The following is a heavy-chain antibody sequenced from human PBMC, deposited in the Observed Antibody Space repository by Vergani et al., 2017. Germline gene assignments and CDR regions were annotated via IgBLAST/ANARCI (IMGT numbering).Heavy chain of an antibody. Sequence: QVQLVQSGAEVKKPGSSVKVSCKASGGTFSSYTIRWVRQAPGQGLEWMGRIIPILGIANYAQKFQGRVTITADKSTSTAYMELSSLRSEDTAVYYCARDHCSSTSCPPAYYYYGMDVWGQGTTVTVSS. D-gene: IGHD2-2*01. V-gene: IGHV1-69*08. CDR1: GGTFSSYT. J-gene: IGHJ6*02. CDR2: IIPILGIA. CDR3: ARDHCSSTSCPPAYYYYGMDV.